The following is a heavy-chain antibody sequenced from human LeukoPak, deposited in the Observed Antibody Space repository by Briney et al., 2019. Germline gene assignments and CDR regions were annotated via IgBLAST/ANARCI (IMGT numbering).Heavy chain of an antibody. CDR1: GGSFSGYY. J-gene: IGHJ4*02. D-gene: IGHD3-3*01. CDR3: ARGPRPYYDFWSGYYRSRFDY. CDR2: INHSGST. V-gene: IGHV4-34*01. Sequence: SETLSLTCTVYGGSFSGYYWSWIRQPPGKGLEWIGEINHSGSTNYNPSLKSRVTISVDTSKNQFSLKLSSVTAADTAVYYCARGPRPYYDFWSGYYRSRFDYWGQGTLVTVSS.